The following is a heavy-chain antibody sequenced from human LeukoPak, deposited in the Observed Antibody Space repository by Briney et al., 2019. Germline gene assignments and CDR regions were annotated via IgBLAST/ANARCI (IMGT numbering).Heavy chain of an antibody. Sequence: GGSLRLSCAASGFTFSSYPMSWVRQAPGKGLEWVSAISGSGDSTYYADSVKGRFTISRDNSKNTLYLQMNSLRVEDTAVYYCARVAVAGFHFFDYWGQGTLVTVSS. J-gene: IGHJ4*02. CDR2: ISGSGDST. D-gene: IGHD6-19*01. V-gene: IGHV3-23*01. CDR1: GFTFSSYP. CDR3: ARVAVAGFHFFDY.